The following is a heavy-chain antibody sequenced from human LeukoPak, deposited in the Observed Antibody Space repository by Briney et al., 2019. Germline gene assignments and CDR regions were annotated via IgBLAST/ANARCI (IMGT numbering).Heavy chain of an antibody. CDR3: ARGHHLDY. CDR1: GGSISSYY. J-gene: IGHJ4*02. Sequence: SETLSLTCTVSGGSISSYYWSWIRQPPGKGLEWIGYIYYGGSTYYNPSLKSRVTISVDTSKNQFSLKLSSVTAADTAVYYCARGHHLDYWGQGTLVTVSS. CDR2: IYYGGST. V-gene: IGHV4-30-4*01. D-gene: IGHD1-14*01.